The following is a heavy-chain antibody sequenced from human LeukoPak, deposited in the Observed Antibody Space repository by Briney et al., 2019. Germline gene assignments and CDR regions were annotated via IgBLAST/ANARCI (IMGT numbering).Heavy chain of an antibody. V-gene: IGHV1-2*02. D-gene: IGHD4-17*01. CDR2: INPNTGGT. CDR3: AGGFDSGDFALEF. CDR1: GYTFTGHF. Sequence: GASVKVSCKTSGYTFTGHFMHWVRQAPGQGPEWMGLINPNTGGTKYAQNFQGRVTLTRDTSITTVYMELSRLRSDDTATYYCAGGFDSGDFALEFWGQGTLVTVSA. J-gene: IGHJ4*02.